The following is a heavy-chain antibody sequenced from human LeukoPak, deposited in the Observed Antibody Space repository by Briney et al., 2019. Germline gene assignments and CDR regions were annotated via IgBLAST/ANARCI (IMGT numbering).Heavy chain of an antibody. CDR3: ARHSYLWIAVAGGAFDI. D-gene: IGHD6-19*01. J-gene: IGHJ3*02. V-gene: IGHV4-59*08. CDR2: IYYSGST. Sequence: PSETLSLTCTVSGGPISSYYWSWIRQPPGKGLEWIGYIYYSGSTNYNPSLKSRVTISVDTSKNQFSLKLSSVTAADTAVYYCARHSYLWIAVAGGAFDIWGQGTMVTVSS. CDR1: GGPISSYY.